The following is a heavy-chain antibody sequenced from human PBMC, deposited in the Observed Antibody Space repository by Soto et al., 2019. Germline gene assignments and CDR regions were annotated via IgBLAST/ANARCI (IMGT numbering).Heavy chain of an antibody. Sequence: GDSLKISCKGSGYSFTSYWIAWVRQMPGKGLEWMGIIYPGDSDARYSPSFQGQVTISADKSISTAYLQWSSLKASDTAMYYCARRGYYDSSGKNKWFDPWGQGTLVTVSS. V-gene: IGHV5-51*01. D-gene: IGHD3-22*01. CDR3: ARRGYYDSSGKNKWFDP. CDR1: GYSFTSYW. CDR2: IYPGDSDA. J-gene: IGHJ5*02.